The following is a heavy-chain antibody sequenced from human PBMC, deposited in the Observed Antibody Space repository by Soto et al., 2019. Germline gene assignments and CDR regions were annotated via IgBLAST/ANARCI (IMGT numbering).Heavy chain of an antibody. CDR1: GGSISSYY. J-gene: IGHJ4*02. D-gene: IGHD3-10*01. V-gene: IGHV4-59*01. CDR3: ARGRYYYGSGSYYTPFDY. Sequence: SETLSLTCTVSGGSISSYYWSWIRQPPGKGLEWIGYIYHSGSTNYNPSLKSRVTISVDTSKNQFSLKLSSVTAADTAVYYCARGRYYYGSGSYYTPFDYWGQGTLVTVSS. CDR2: IYHSGST.